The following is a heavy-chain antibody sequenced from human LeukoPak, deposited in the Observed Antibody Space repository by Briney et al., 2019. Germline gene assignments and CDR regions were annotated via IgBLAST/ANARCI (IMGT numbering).Heavy chain of an antibody. J-gene: IGHJ3*02. Sequence: GGSLRLSCAASGFTFSNAWMSWVRQAPGKGLEWVGRIKSKTDGGTTDYAAPVKGRFTISRDDSKNTLYLQMNSLKTEDTAVYYCTSYQWFGPYAFGIWGQGTMVTVSS. CDR3: TSYQWFGPYAFGI. CDR2: IKSKTDGGTT. CDR1: GFTFSNAW. D-gene: IGHD3-10*01. V-gene: IGHV3-15*01.